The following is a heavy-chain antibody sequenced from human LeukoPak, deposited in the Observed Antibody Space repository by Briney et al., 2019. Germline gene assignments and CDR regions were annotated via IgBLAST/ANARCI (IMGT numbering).Heavy chain of an antibody. J-gene: IGHJ4*02. Sequence: GGSLRLSCAASGFTFSSYAMHWVRQAPGKGLEWVAVISYDGSNKYYADSVKGRFTISRDNSKNTLYLQMNSLRAEDTAGYYCARDLRSYCSSASCYGGEDYWGQGTLVTVSS. V-gene: IGHV3-30*01. CDR3: ARDLRSYCSSASCYGGEDY. CDR2: ISYDGSNK. D-gene: IGHD2-2*01. CDR1: GFTFSSYA.